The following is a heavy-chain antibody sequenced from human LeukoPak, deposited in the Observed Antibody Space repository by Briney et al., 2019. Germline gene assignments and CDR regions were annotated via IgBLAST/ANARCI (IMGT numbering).Heavy chain of an antibody. J-gene: IGHJ4*02. CDR2: ISFDGSAK. D-gene: IGHD6-13*01. CDR1: GFTFSNYG. Sequence: GGSLRLSCAASGFTFSNYGMHWVRQAPGKGLDWVSVISFDGSAKFYADSVKGRFTISRDNSKNTLYLQMTSLRAEDTAVYYCAKDRVTAAGYYFDYWGQGTLVTVSS. V-gene: IGHV3-30*18. CDR3: AKDRVTAAGYYFDY.